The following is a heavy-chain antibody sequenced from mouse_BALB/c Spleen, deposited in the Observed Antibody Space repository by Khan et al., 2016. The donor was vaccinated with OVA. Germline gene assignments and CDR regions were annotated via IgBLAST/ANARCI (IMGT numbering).Heavy chain of an antibody. J-gene: IGHJ3*01. Sequence: QIQLVQSGPELKKPGETVKISCKASGYTFTNYGMNWVKQAPGKGLKWMGWINTYTGEPSYADDFKGRFAFSLETSDSTVYLQINNLENEDTATYFCARDYGYAYWGQGTLVTVSA. D-gene: IGHD1-2*01. V-gene: IGHV9-3-1*01. CDR3: ARDYGYAY. CDR1: GYTFTNYG. CDR2: INTYTGEP.